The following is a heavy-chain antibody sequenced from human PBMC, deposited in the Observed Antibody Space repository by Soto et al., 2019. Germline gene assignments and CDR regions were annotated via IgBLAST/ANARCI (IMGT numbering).Heavy chain of an antibody. Sequence: PGGSLRLSCSASGFTFSEYSMNWVRQAPGKGLEWVSSISSGSSYIYYADSVKGRFTLSRDNAKNSLYLQMNSLRAEDTAVYYCARGYSSGWYPLDYWGQGTLVTVSS. CDR1: GFTFSEYS. CDR3: ARGYSSGWYPLDY. V-gene: IGHV3-21*01. J-gene: IGHJ4*02. CDR2: ISSGSSYI. D-gene: IGHD6-19*01.